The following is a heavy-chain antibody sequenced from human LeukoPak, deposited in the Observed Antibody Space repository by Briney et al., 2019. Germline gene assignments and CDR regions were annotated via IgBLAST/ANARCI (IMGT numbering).Heavy chain of an antibody. CDR1: GGTFSSYA. V-gene: IGHV1-69*06. CDR3: ARSAVGPAKYQLLYNWFGP. J-gene: IGHJ5*02. Sequence: SVKVSCKASGGTFSSYAISWVRQAPGQGLEWMGGIIPIFGTANYAQKFQGRVTITADKSTSTAYMELSSLRSEDTAVYYCARSAVGPAKYQLLYNWFGPWGQGTLVTVSS. CDR2: IIPIFGTA. D-gene: IGHD2-2*01.